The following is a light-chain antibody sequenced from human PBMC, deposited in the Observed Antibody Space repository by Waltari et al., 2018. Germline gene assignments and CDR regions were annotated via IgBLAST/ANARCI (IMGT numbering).Light chain of an antibody. J-gene: IGKJ2*01. CDR1: QSVSSN. CDR3: QQYNNWPPEDT. Sequence: EIVMTQSPATLSVSPGEGATLSCRASQSVSSNLAWYQHKPGQAPSLLIYGASTRAAGIPARFSGSGSGTEFTLTISSLQSEDFAFYYCQQYNNWPPEDTFGQGTKLEIK. V-gene: IGKV3-15*01. CDR2: GAS.